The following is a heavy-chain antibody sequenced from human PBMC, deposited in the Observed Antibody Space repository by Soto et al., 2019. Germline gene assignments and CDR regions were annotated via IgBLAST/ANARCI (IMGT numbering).Heavy chain of an antibody. CDR2: IKSKTDGGTT. CDR3: TTGENYDDIWGSYRPDQFDY. Sequence: EVQLVESGGGLVKPGGSLRLSCAASGFTFSNAWMSWVLQAPGKGLEWVGRIKSKTDGGTTDYAAPVKGRFTISRDDSKNTMYLQMNSLKTEDTAVYYCTTGENYDDIWGSYRPDQFDYWGQGTLVTVSS. J-gene: IGHJ4*02. D-gene: IGHD3-16*02. CDR1: GFTFSNAW. V-gene: IGHV3-15*01.